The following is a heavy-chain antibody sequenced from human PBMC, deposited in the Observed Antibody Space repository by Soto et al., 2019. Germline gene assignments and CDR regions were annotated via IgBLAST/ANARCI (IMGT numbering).Heavy chain of an antibody. D-gene: IGHD2-2*01. Sequence: ASVNVSCKTSGYTFSNYGITWVRQAPGQPLEWLGWISLYSDGTNYAQKFQGRVSMTTVXXXTXAXMXLXXXXSDXTAVYYCARVVPGAEAWFGPWGQGTLVTVSS. CDR2: ISLYSDGT. J-gene: IGHJ5*02. CDR1: GYTFSNYG. V-gene: IGHV1-18*01. CDR3: ARVVPGAEAWFGP.